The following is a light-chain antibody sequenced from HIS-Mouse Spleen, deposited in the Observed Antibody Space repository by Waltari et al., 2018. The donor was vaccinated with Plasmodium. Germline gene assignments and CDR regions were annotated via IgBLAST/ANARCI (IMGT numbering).Light chain of an antibody. CDR2: DVS. J-gene: IGLJ1*01. CDR3: CSYAGSYTFV. CDR1: SSDVGGYNY. Sequence: QSALTHPRSVSGSPGPSVTISGTATSSDVGGYNYASWYQQHPGNAPKLMIYDVSQRPSGVPDRFSGSKSGNTASLTISGLQAEDEADYYCCSYAGSYTFVFGTGTKVTVL. V-gene: IGLV2-11*01.